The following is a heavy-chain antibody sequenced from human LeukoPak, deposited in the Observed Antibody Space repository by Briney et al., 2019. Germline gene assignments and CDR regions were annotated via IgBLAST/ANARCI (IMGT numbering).Heavy chain of an antibody. Sequence: GASLRLSCAASGFTFSSYAMNWVRQAPGKGLEWVSTITDSGGTTSYADSVKGRFTISRDNYKTTLYVQMNSLRAEDTALYYCAKGRCSRTICSFENWGQGTLVTVSS. J-gene: IGHJ4*02. V-gene: IGHV3-23*01. D-gene: IGHD2-2*01. CDR1: GFTFSSYA. CDR3: AKGRCSRTICSFEN. CDR2: ITDSGGTT.